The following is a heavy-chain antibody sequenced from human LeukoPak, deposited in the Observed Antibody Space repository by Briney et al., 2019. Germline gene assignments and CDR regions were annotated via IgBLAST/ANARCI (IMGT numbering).Heavy chain of an antibody. CDR3: ARVDSWSSIDS. CDR2: INHNGGT. J-gene: IGHJ4*02. CDR1: SGSLSNYY. V-gene: IGHV4-34*01. Sequence: SETLSLTCAVYSGSLSNYYWSWIRQSPDKGLVWIGEINHNGGTNYNPSLKSRVTISVDTSKSQFSLKLNSIIAADTAVYYCARVDSWSSIDSWGQGTLVTVSS. D-gene: IGHD6-6*01.